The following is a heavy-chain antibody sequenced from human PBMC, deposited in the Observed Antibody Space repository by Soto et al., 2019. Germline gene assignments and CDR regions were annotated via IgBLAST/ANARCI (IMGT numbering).Heavy chain of an antibody. CDR2: IYGSGST. V-gene: IGHV4-59*13. Sequence: QVQLQESGPGLVKSSETLSLTCTVTGGSIRSYCWSWIRRPPGKGLEWIGHIYGSGSTYYNPSLKSRLAISLDTSTNQFSLKVRSVTAADTAVYYCARAQAFEFQNWFDPWGQGTLVSVSA. D-gene: IGHD3-10*01. CDR1: GGSIRSYC. J-gene: IGHJ5*02. CDR3: ARAQAFEFQNWFDP.